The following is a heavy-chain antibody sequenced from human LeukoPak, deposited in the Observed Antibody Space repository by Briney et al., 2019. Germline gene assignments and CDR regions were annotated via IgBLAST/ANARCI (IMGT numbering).Heavy chain of an antibody. CDR1: GGSISGYY. CDR2: IYSSGST. CDR3: ARDGTYNSFDY. Sequence: PSETLSLTCTVSGGSISGYYWSWIRQPAGKGLEWIGRIYSSGSTTYNPSLKSRVSLSVDTSKNQFSLELSSVTAADTAVYYCARDGTYNSFDYWGQGTLVTVSS. J-gene: IGHJ4*02. V-gene: IGHV4-4*07. D-gene: IGHD1-14*01.